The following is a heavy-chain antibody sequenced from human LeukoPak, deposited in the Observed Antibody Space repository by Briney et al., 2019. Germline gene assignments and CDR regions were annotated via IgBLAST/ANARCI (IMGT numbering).Heavy chain of an antibody. Sequence: KTSETLSLTCTVSGGSISSGGHYWSWIRQHPEKGLEWIGYVYNSGTTYYNPSLKSRVTISLDTSKSQFSLKLSSVTAADTAVYYCARREGYNTGGFDSWGQGTLVTVSS. CDR2: VYNSGTT. CDR1: GGSISSGGHY. J-gene: IGHJ4*02. D-gene: IGHD5-24*01. V-gene: IGHV4-31*03. CDR3: ARREGYNTGGFDS.